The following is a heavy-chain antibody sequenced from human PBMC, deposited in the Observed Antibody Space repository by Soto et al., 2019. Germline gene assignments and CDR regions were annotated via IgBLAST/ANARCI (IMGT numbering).Heavy chain of an antibody. CDR1: GFTLSSYW. Sequence: PGGSLRLSCAASGFTLSSYWMSWVRQAPGKGLEWVANIKQDGSEKYYVDSVKGRFTISRDNAKNSLYLQMNSLRAEDTAVYYSARDRRRMWGVGYCYYGMDVWGQGTTVTVSS. V-gene: IGHV3-7*05. J-gene: IGHJ6*02. CDR3: ARDRRRMWGVGYCYYGMDV. D-gene: IGHD1-26*01. CDR2: IKQDGSEK.